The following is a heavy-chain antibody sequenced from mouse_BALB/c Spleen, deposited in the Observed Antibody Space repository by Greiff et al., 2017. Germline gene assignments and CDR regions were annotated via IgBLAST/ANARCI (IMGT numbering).Heavy chain of an antibody. J-gene: IGHJ3*01. V-gene: IGHV3-6*02. CDR1: GYSITSGYY. D-gene: IGHD2-4*01. CDR2: ISYDGSN. CDR3: ARDYDFSWFAY. Sequence: EVQLVESGPGLVKPSQSLSLTCSVTGYSITSGYYWNWIRQFPGNKLEWMGYISYDGSNNYNPYLKNRISITRDTSKNQFFLKLNSVTTEDTATYYCARDYDFSWFAYWGQGTLVTVSA.